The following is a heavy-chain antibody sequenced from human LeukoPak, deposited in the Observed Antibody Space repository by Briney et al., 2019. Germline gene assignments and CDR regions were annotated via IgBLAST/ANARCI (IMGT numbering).Heavy chain of an antibody. V-gene: IGHV4-39*07. J-gene: IGHJ4*02. CDR1: GASITNKAYY. CDR2: LSYDGSA. Sequence: PSETLSLTCSVSGASITNKAYYWVWIRRPPGKGLEWVGTLSYDGSAYYNTSLRSRVTISVDTSKSQFSLKVTSVIAADTAVYFCARGLVDYELPKGYIDYWGRGTLVTVSS. D-gene: IGHD3-22*01. CDR3: ARGLVDYELPKGYIDY.